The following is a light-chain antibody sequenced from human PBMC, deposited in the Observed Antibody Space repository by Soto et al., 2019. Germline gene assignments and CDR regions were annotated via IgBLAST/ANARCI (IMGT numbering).Light chain of an antibody. CDR2: DAT. Sequence: PGESATLSCRASQSVGSNLAWYHQKRGQAPRLLIYDATERATGIPARFTGSRSGSDFTLSISSLEPDDFAVYYCQQRSDRLSFGGGTELAI. CDR3: QQRSDRLS. V-gene: IGKV3-11*01. CDR1: QSVGSN. J-gene: IGKJ4*01.